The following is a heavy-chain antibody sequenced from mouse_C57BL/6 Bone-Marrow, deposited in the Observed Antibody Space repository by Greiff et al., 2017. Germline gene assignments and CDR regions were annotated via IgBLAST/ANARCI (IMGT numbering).Heavy chain of an antibody. CDR2: IYPGGGYT. CDR1: GYTFTNYW. V-gene: IGHV1-63*01. D-gene: IGHD2-4*01. J-gene: IGHJ3*01. Sequence: QVQLKESGAELVRPGTSVKMSCKASGYTFTNYWIGWAKQRPGHGLEWIGDIYPGGGYTNYNEKFKGKATLTADKSSSTAYMQFSSLTSEDSAIYYCARYFDYAWFAYWGQGTLVTVSA. CDR3: ARYFDYAWFAY.